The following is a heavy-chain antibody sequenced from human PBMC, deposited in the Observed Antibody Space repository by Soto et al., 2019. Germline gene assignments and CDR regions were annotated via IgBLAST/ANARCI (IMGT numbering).Heavy chain of an antibody. CDR3: ATELRYLEWFTRPDY. D-gene: IGHD3-3*01. V-gene: IGHV3-30-3*01. CDR1: GFTFSSYA. Sequence: GGSLRLSCAASGFTFSSYAMHWVRQAPGKGLEWVAVISYDGSNKYYADSVRGRFSISRDNSKNMLYLQMDSLRAEDTALYYCATELRYLEWFTRPDYWGQGTLVTVSS. J-gene: IGHJ4*02. CDR2: ISYDGSNK.